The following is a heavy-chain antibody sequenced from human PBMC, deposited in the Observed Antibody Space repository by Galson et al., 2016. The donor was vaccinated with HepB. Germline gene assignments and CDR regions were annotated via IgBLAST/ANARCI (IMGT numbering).Heavy chain of an antibody. J-gene: IGHJ4*02. V-gene: IGHV3-21*01. D-gene: IGHD3-9*01. CDR3: ERDLRGMIRLFDWSTHLDS. CDR2: ISGTSTYV. Sequence: SLRLSCAASGFTFSSYGMNWVRQAPGKGLEWVSSISGTSTYVYYADSVKGRFTISRDNAKNSLYLQMNNVRAEDTAVYYRERDLRGMIRLFDWSTHLDSWGQGTLVTVSS. CDR1: GFTFSSYG.